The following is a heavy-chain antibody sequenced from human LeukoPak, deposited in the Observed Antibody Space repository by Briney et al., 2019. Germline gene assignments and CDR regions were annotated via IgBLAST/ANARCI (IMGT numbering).Heavy chain of an antibody. V-gene: IGHV1-69*05. CDR1: GGTFSSYA. CDR3: ARNPAVGRGYSYGNYYYYYYMDV. J-gene: IGHJ6*03. D-gene: IGHD5-18*01. Sequence: ASVKVSCKVSGGTFSSYAISWVRQAPGQGLEWMGGIIPIFGTANYAQKFQGRVTITTDESTSTAYMELSSLRSEDTAVYYCARNPAVGRGYSYGNYYYYYYMDVWGKGTTVTVSS. CDR2: IIPIFGTA.